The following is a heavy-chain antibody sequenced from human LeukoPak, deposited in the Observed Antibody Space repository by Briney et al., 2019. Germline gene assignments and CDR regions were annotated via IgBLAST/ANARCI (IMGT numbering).Heavy chain of an antibody. Sequence: ASVKVSCKASGYTFTGYYMHWVRQAPGQGLEWMGWINPNSGGTNYAQKFQGRVTMTGDTSISTAYMELSRLRSDDTAVYYCAILGYCSSTSCLQFDPWGQGTLVTVSS. CDR1: GYTFTGYY. J-gene: IGHJ5*02. CDR3: AILGYCSSTSCLQFDP. CDR2: INPNSGGT. D-gene: IGHD2-2*01. V-gene: IGHV1-2*02.